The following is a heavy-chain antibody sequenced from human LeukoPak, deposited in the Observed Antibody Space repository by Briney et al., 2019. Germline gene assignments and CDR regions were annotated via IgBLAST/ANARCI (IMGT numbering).Heavy chain of an antibody. CDR3: AKRKGILVGATPPFDY. CDR2: INQDGSEK. J-gene: IGHJ4*02. V-gene: IGHV3-7*01. D-gene: IGHD1-26*01. CDR1: GFTFSSYW. Sequence: PGGSLRLSCAASGFTFSSYWMSWVRQAPGKGLEWVANINQDGSEKYYVDSVKGRFTISRDNAKNSLYLQMNSLRAEDTAVYYCAKRKGILVGATPPFDYWGQGTLVTVSS.